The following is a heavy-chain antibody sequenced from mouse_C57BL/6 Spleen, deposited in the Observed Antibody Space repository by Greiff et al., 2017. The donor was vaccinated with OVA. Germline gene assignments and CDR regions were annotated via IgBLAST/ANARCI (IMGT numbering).Heavy chain of an antibody. Sequence: QVHVKQPGAELVRPGSSVKLSCKASGYTFTSYWMHWVKQRPIQGLEWIGNIDPSDSETHYNQKFKDKATLTVDKASSTAYMQLSSLTSEDSAVYYCARFGDYDGYWGQGTTLTVSS. CDR1: GYTFTSYW. CDR3: ARFGDYDGY. CDR2: IDPSDSET. V-gene: IGHV1-52*01. J-gene: IGHJ2*01. D-gene: IGHD2-4*01.